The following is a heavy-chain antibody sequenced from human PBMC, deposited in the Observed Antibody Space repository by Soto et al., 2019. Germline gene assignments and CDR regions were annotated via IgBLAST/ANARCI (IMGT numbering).Heavy chain of an antibody. V-gene: IGHV1-46*01. CDR1: GYNFTSHY. CDR2: IYPRGGST. J-gene: IGHJ6*02. D-gene: IGHD3-22*01. Sequence: GASVKVSCKTSGYNFTSHYIHWVRQAPGQRLESMGIIYPRGGSTIYAQKFQGKVTMTRDMSTHTLYMELSSLRSEDTAIYYCARVGYSSTGTTLHFHGLDVWGQGTTVTVSS. CDR3: ARVGYSSTGTTLHFHGLDV.